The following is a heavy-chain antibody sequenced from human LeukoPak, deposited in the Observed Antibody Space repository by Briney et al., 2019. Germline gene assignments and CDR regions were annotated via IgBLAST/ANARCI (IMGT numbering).Heavy chain of an antibody. D-gene: IGHD6-19*01. J-gene: IGHJ4*02. V-gene: IGHV3-21*01. CDR1: GFTFSSYS. CDR2: ISSTTYI. Sequence: AGGSLRLSCAASGFTFSSYSMNWVRQAPGKGLEWVSSISSTTYIYYADSVKGRFTISRDNAKNSLYLQMNSLRAEDTAVYYCARATYSSGWLFDYWGQGTLVTVSS. CDR3: ARATYSSGWLFDY.